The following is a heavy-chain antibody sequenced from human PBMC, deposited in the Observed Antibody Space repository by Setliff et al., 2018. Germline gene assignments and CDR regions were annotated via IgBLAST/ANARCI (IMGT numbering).Heavy chain of an antibody. CDR1: GFSLSTSGSG. V-gene: IGHV2-5*02. Sequence: SGPTLVNPTQTLTLTCTFSGFSLSTSGSGVAWIRQPPEKALEWLALIFWDDDKRYSPSLKSRLTITKGTSRNQVVFTMTNMDPVDTATYYCAHTSVGGRGERQLGLKFGSWGQGTLVTVSS. CDR3: AHTSVGGRGERQLGLKFGS. D-gene: IGHD3-16*01. J-gene: IGHJ4*02. CDR2: IFWDDDK.